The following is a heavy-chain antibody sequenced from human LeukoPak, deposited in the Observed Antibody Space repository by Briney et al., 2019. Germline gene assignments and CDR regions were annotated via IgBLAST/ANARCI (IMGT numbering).Heavy chain of an antibody. Sequence: SETLSLTCTVSGGSISSGSYYWSWIRQPAGKGLEWIGRIYTSGSTNYNPSLKSRVTISVDTSKNQFSLKLSSVTAADTAVYYCARRGGGVLGYMDVWGKGTTVTVSS. D-gene: IGHD3-10*01. CDR1: GGSISSGSYY. J-gene: IGHJ6*03. CDR2: IYTSGST. CDR3: ARRGGGVLGYMDV. V-gene: IGHV4-61*02.